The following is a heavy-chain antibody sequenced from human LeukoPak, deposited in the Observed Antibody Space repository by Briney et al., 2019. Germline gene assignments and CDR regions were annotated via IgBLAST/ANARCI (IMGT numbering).Heavy chain of an antibody. D-gene: IGHD3-16*01. V-gene: IGHV3-74*03. J-gene: IGHJ6*03. Sequence: PGGSLRLSCAASGMIFNNHWMHWIRRAPGKGLVWVARINKDGRSTTYAESVKGRFTISRDNAKNTLSLQMNSVRVEDTSLYYCVRDVRGIGQDYYYMDVWGKGTTVTVSS. CDR2: INKDGRST. CDR3: VRDVRGIGQDYYYMDV. CDR1: GMIFNNHW.